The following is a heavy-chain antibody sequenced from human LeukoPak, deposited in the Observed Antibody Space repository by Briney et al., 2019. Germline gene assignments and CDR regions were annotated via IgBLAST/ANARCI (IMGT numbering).Heavy chain of an antibody. CDR1: GYTFTSYD. V-gene: IGHV1-8*03. J-gene: IGHJ5*02. D-gene: IGHD5-12*01. Sequence: ASVKVSCKASGYTFTSYDINWVRQATGQGLEWMGWMNPNSGNTGYAQKFQGRVTITRNTSISTAYMELSSLRSEDTAVYYCARGRIVATRGKEGYWFDPWGQGTLVTASS. CDR3: ARGRIVATRGKEGYWFDP. CDR2: MNPNSGNT.